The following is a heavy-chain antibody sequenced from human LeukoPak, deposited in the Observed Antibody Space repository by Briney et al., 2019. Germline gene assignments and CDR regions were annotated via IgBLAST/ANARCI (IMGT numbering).Heavy chain of an antibody. CDR1: CYTFTSYG. Sequence: ASVKVSCKASCYTFTSYGISWVRQAPGQGLEWMGWISAYSSNTNYAQKLQGRVTMTTDTSTSTAYMELRSLRSDDTAVYYCARVLSSDDFWSGYYYYYYYMDVWGKGTTVTVSS. J-gene: IGHJ6*03. D-gene: IGHD3-3*01. CDR3: ARVLSSDDFWSGYYYYYYYMDV. V-gene: IGHV1-18*01. CDR2: ISAYSSNT.